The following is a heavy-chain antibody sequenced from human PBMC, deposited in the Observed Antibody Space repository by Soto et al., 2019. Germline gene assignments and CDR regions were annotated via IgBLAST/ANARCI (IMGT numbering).Heavy chain of an antibody. D-gene: IGHD4-17*01. J-gene: IGHJ5*02. CDR2: IFWNDDE. CDR3: ARRMTTVTNYFDP. Sequence: QITLKESGPTLVKPTQTLTLTCSLAGISLTTSGVGVGWIRQPPGKSLEWLALIFWNDDEHYNPTLRGRVTITKDTSRNQVVLTMANMDPVDTATYYCARRMTTVTNYFDPWGQGTLVTVSS. V-gene: IGHV2-5*01. CDR1: GISLTTSGVG.